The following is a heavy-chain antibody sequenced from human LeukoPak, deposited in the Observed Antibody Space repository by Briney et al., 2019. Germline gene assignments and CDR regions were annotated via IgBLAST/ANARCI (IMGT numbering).Heavy chain of an antibody. D-gene: IGHD1-14*01. Sequence: GGSLRLSCAASGFTFSNVWMSWVRQAPGKGLEWVANINQDGSEEYYVDSVKGRFTISRDNGKNSLYLQMNNLRAGDTAVFYCARDVNHGSFDHWGQGTLVTVSS. CDR1: GFTFSNVW. J-gene: IGHJ4*02. CDR2: INQDGSEE. V-gene: IGHV3-7*01. CDR3: ARDVNHGSFDH.